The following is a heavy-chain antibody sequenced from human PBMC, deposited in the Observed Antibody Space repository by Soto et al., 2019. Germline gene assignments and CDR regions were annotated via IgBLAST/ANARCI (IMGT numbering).Heavy chain of an antibody. Sequence: SLTLSCTSSVVTFSHYFVELFRQAPGKWLEWFAVISYYLMNKHYPDPVKGLLTVSRDNSKNTLYLQMNSLRAEDKAVYFCGRYSGKYQGHIDYWGQGTLVTVSS. CDR1: VVTFSHYF. CDR3: GRYSGKYQGHIDY. CDR2: ISYYLMNK. D-gene: IGHD1-26*01. J-gene: IGHJ4*02. V-gene: IGHV3-30*03.